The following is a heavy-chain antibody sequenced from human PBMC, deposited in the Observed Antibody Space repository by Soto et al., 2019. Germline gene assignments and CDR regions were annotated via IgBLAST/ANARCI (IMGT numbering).Heavy chain of an antibody. J-gene: IGHJ4*02. CDR3: ARSEIQGPIDY. CDR1: AYSISSSNW. Sequence: QVQLQESGPGLVKPSDTLSLTCAVSAYSISSSNWWGWIRQPPGKGLEWIGDIYYSGTTYYNPSLKSRVTMAVDTSKNQFSLKLTSVTAVDTAVYYCARSEIQGPIDYWGQGTLVTVSS. CDR2: IYYSGTT. V-gene: IGHV4-28*01.